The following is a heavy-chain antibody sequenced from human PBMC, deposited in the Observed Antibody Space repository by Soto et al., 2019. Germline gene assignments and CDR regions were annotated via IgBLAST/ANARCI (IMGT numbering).Heavy chain of an antibody. CDR1: GGSFSGYY. Sequence: SSETLSLTCAVYGGSFSGYYWSWIRQPPGKGLEWTGEINHSGSTNYNPSLKSRVTISVDTSKNQFSLKLSSVTAADTAVYYCARMPHITWRTKLWLSDYYYGMDVWGQGTTVTVSS. CDR2: INHSGST. CDR3: ARMPHITWRTKLWLSDYYYGMDV. D-gene: IGHD5-18*01. V-gene: IGHV4-34*01. J-gene: IGHJ6*02.